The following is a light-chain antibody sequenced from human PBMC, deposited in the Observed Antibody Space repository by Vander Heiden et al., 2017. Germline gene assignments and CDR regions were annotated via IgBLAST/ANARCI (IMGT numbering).Light chain of an antibody. CDR1: SSNIGSNY. J-gene: IGLJ1*01. CDR2: SNN. Sequence: QSVLTQPPSASGTPGQRVTISRSGSSSNIGSNYVYWYQQLPGTAPKLLIYSNNQRPSGVPDRFSGSKSGTSASLAISGLRSEDEADYYCAAWDDSLSGPHYVFGTGTKVTVL. CDR3: AAWDDSLSGPHYV. V-gene: IGLV1-47*02.